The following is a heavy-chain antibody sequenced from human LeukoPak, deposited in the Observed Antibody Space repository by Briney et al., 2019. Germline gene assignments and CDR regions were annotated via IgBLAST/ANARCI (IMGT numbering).Heavy chain of an antibody. CDR1: GFMFSSYG. CDR2: ISNSGGNT. CDR3: AKGPLHYIHGTHFFDC. J-gene: IGHJ4*02. Sequence: GGSLRLSCAASGFMFSSYGMSWVRQAPRRGLEWVSGISNSGGNTHYADSVMGRFTISRDNSKSTLYLQMNSLRVEDTAVYYCAKGPLHYIHGTHFFDCWGQGTLITVSS. D-gene: IGHD1-14*01. V-gene: IGHV3-23*01.